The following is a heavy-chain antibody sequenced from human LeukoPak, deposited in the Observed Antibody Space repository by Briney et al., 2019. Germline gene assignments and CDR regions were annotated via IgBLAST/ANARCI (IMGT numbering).Heavy chain of an antibody. J-gene: IGHJ4*02. D-gene: IGHD6-19*01. CDR2: IYYTGST. CDR1: GGSISPYY. Sequence: SETLSLTCTVSGGSISPYYWSWIRQPPGKGLEWIGYIYYTGSTNYNPSLKSRVTISVDTSKNQFSLKLSSVTAADTAVYYCARGYSSGWIDYWGQGTLVTVSS. V-gene: IGHV4-59*01. CDR3: ARGYSSGWIDY.